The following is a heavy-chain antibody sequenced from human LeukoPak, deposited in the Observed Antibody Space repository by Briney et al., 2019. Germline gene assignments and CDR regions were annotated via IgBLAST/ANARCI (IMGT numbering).Heavy chain of an antibody. CDR2: IRSKAYGGTT. J-gene: IGHJ6*03. CDR1: GFTFGDYA. Sequence: GGSLRLSCTASGFTFGDYAMSWVRQAPGKGLEWVGFIRSKAYGGTTEYAASVKGRFTISRDDSKSIAYLQVNSLKTEDTAVYYCTAGRLYYYYMDVWGKGTTVTISS. CDR3: TAGRLYYYYMDV. V-gene: IGHV3-49*04. D-gene: IGHD6-13*01.